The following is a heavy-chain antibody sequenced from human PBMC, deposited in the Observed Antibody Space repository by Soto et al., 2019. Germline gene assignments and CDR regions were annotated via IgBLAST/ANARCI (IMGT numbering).Heavy chain of an antibody. V-gene: IGHV4-61*08. CDR3: ARSVVHQWLVHDAFDI. J-gene: IGHJ3*02. Sequence: SETLSLTCTVSVASITYGGYPWRWIRQTPGKGLEWIAYVYYSGTTNYNPSLESRVTISIDTSKNQFSLRLTSVTAADTAVYYCARSVVHQWLVHDAFDIWGQGTLVTGSS. CDR1: VASITYGGYP. CDR2: VYYSGTT. D-gene: IGHD6-19*01.